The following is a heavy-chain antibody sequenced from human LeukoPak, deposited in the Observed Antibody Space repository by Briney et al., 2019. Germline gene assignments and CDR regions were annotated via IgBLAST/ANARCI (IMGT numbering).Heavy chain of an antibody. CDR1: GYTFTIYG. V-gene: IGHV1-18*01. CDR3: ARDRQGMEV. Sequence: ASVTVSFTASGYTFTIYGISWVRQAPGQGLEWMGWISAYNGNTNYAQKRQGRVTMTTDTSTSTAYMELRSLRSDDTAVYYCARDRQGMEVWGQGTTVTVSS. J-gene: IGHJ6*02. CDR2: ISAYNGNT. D-gene: IGHD6-6*01.